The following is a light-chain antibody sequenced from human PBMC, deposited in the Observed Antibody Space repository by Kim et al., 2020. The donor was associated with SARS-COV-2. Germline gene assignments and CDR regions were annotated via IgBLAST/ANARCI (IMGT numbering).Light chain of an antibody. V-gene: IGKV1-5*01. CDR2: DAC. Sequence: GDRVTITGRASQNIKIYLAWYHQKTGKAPSLKIYDACILESGVPSRFSDSGSGTEFTLTISSLQPDDFVTYYCQEYKSDTWTFGQGTKLEI. CDR3: QEYKSDTWT. J-gene: IGKJ1*01. CDR1: QNIKIY.